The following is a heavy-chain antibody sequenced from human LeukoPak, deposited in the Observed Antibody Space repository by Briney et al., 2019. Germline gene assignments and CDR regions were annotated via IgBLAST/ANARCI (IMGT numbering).Heavy chain of an antibody. CDR3: ARGCGGGSSYEAVAFDI. V-gene: IGHV3-30*09. CDR2: ISHGGKNK. D-gene: IGHD2-15*01. CDR1: GFTFSSNV. J-gene: IGHJ3*02. Sequence: GGSLRLSCAASGFTFSSNVMHWVRLAPGKGLEWVAAISHGGKNKYYADSVKGRFAISRDNSKNTLYLQMNSLRAEDTAVYYCARGCGGGSSYEAVAFDIWGQGTMVTVSS.